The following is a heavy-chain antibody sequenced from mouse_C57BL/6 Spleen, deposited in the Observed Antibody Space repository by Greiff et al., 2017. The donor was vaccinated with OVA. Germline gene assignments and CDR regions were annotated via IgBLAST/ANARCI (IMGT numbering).Heavy chain of an antibody. CDR3: ARAGRITTDYFDY. CDR2: INPNNGGT. Sequence: VHVKQSGPELVKPGASVKIPCKASGYTFTDYNMDWVKQSHGKSLEWIGDINPNNGGTIYNQKFKGKATLTVDKSSSTAYMELRSLTSEDTAVYYCARAGRITTDYFDYWGQGTTLTVSS. CDR1: GYTFTDYN. J-gene: IGHJ2*01. V-gene: IGHV1-18*01. D-gene: IGHD1-1*01.